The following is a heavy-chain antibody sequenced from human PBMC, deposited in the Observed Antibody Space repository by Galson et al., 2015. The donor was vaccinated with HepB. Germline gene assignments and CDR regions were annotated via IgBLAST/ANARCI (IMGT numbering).Heavy chain of an antibody. V-gene: IGHV3-72*01. J-gene: IGHJ4*02. D-gene: IGHD6-19*01. CDR3: VRVGHSSGWSPFDS. CDR2: TRNKANSHTT. Sequence: SLRLSCAASGFTFSDYYMDWVRQAPGKGLEWVGRTRNKANSHTTEYAASVKGRFTISRDDSKNSLYLQMNSLKTEDTAFYYCVRVGHSSGWSPFDSWGQGTLVTVSS. CDR1: GFTFSDYY.